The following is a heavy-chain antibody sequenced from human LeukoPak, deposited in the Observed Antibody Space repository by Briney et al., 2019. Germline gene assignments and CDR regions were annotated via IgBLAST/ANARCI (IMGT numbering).Heavy chain of an antibody. CDR1: GVPFTSYW. D-gene: IGHD1-14*01. V-gene: IGHV3-74*01. Sequence: PGGSLGLSCAASGVPFTSYWMHWVRQAPGKGLVWVSRISSDGTDTTYAASVKGRFTISRDNAKNTLYLQMNGLRAEDTAVYYCARDVNHAMDVWGQGTTVIVSS. J-gene: IGHJ6*02. CDR2: ISSDGTDT. CDR3: ARDVNHAMDV.